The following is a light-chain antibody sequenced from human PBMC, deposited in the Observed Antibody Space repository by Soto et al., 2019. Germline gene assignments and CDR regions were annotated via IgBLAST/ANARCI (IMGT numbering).Light chain of an antibody. CDR2: AAS. CDR1: QGISNF. CDR3: QKYSSVIT. J-gene: IGKJ5*01. V-gene: IGKV1-27*01. Sequence: DIQMTQSPSSLSTSVGDRVTITCRASQGISNFLAWYQQKPGKVPKLLISAASTLQAGVPSRFSGSGSGTDFTLTITSLQPEDDAAYYCQKYSSVITFGQGTRLEMK.